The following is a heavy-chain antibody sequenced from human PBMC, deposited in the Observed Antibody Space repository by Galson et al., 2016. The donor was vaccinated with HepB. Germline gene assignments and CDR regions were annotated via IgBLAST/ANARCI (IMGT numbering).Heavy chain of an antibody. Sequence: SLRLSCAASGFTFSSYWMHWVRQAPGKGLMWVSRISTDGSSTRYAGSVKGRFTISRDNAKNTLYLQMRSLRAEDSAMYFCARNPYGGQRYYYGLDVWGRGTMVTVTS. V-gene: IGHV3-74*01. CDR2: ISTDGSST. CDR1: GFTFSSYW. CDR3: ARNPYGGQRYYYGLDV. D-gene: IGHD4-23*01. J-gene: IGHJ6*01.